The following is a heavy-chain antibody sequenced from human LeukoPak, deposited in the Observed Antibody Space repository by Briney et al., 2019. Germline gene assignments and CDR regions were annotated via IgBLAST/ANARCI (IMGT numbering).Heavy chain of an antibody. CDR1: GFTFDDYA. Sequence: GRSLRLSCAASGFTFDDYAMHWVRQAPGKGLEWVSGISWNSGSIGYADSVKGRFTISRDNAKNSLYLQMNSLRAEDTALYYCAKDIWKLLWYGMDVWGQGTTVTVSS. CDR3: AKDIWKLLWYGMDV. V-gene: IGHV3-9*01. CDR2: ISWNSGSI. D-gene: IGHD3-10*01. J-gene: IGHJ6*02.